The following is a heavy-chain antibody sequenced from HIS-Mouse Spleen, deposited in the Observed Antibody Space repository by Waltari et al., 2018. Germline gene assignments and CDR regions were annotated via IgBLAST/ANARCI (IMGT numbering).Heavy chain of an antibody. V-gene: IGHV1-2*02. CDR3: ARVSKQWRHAFGY. CDR1: GYTFTGYY. D-gene: IGHD3-16*01. J-gene: IGHJ4*02. Sequence: QVQLVQSGAEVKKPGASVKVSCKASGYTFTGYYMHWVRQAPGQGLEWMGWINPNRDTSISTAYMELSRLRSDDTAVYYCARVSKQWRHAFGYWGQGTLVTVSS. CDR2: INP.